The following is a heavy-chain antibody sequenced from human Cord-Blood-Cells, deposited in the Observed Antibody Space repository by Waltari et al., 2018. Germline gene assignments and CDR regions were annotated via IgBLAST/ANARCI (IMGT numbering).Heavy chain of an antibody. D-gene: IGHD3-10*01. V-gene: IGHV6-1*01. Sequence: QVQLQQSGPGLVKPSQTLSLTCAISGDSVSSNSAAWNWIRQSPSRGLEWLGRTYYRSKWYNDYAVSVKSRITINPDTSKNQFSLQLNSVTPEDTAVYYCARDGFWGWEFMDAYYFDYWGQGTLVTVSS. J-gene: IGHJ4*02. CDR3: ARDGFWGWEFMDAYYFDY. CDR2: TYYRSKWYN. CDR1: GDSVSSNSAA.